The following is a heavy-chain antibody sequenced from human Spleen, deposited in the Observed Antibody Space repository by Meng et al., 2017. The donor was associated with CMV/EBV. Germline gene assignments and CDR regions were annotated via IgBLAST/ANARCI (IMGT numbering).Heavy chain of an antibody. D-gene: IGHD6-19*01. CDR2: ITWDGGST. J-gene: IGHJ4*02. CDR3: AKELDSGGFYYFDY. Sequence: GGSLRLSCADSGFTFDGYTMHWVRQAPGKGLEWVSLITWDGGSTYYEDSVKGRFTISRDNSKNSLYLQMNSRRTEDSALYYCAKELDSGGFYYFDYWGQGTLVTVSS. V-gene: IGHV3-43*01. CDR1: GFTFDGYT.